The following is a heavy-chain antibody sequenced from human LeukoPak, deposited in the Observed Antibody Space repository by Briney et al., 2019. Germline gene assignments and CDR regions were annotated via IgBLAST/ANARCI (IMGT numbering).Heavy chain of an antibody. Sequence: PGGSLRLPCVASGFIFSDYGIQWVRQAPGKGLEWVAVIAYDGNNTYYGDSVRGRFTISRDNSKKMVYLEMNSLRVEDTAVYYCAKTGMLRRVGYLDVWGKGTAVIVSS. V-gene: IGHV3-30*18. J-gene: IGHJ6*04. CDR1: GFIFSDYG. CDR2: IAYDGNNT. CDR3: AKTGMLRRVGYLDV. D-gene: IGHD1-1*01.